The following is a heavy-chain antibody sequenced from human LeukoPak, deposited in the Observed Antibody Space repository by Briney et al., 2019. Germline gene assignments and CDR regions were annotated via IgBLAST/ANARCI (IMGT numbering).Heavy chain of an antibody. CDR1: GFTFSSYS. J-gene: IGHJ4*02. CDR2: ISSSSSTI. D-gene: IGHD3-10*01. V-gene: IGHV3-48*01. Sequence: GGSLRLSCAASGFTFSSYSMDWVRQAPGKGLEWVSYISSSSSTIYYADSVKGRFTISRDNAKNSLYLQMNSLRAEDTAVYYCARESPRGGPDYWGQGTLVTVSS. CDR3: ARESPRGGPDY.